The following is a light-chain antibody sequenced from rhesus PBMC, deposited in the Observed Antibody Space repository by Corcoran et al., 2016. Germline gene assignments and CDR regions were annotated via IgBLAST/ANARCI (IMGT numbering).Light chain of an antibody. CDR2: KAS. CDR3: QQYNNSPWT. V-gene: IGKV1-66*01. J-gene: IGKJ1*01. Sequence: DIQMTQSPSSLSASVGDRVTITCWASQGINNYLSWYQQKPGKAPKPRIYKASSLETGVPSRFRGSRSGIDYTLTISSLQPDDIATYYCQQYNNSPWTFGRGTKVEIK. CDR1: QGINNY.